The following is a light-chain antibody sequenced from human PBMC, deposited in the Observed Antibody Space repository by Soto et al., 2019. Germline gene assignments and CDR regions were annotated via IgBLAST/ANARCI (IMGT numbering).Light chain of an antibody. Sequence: DIQMTQSPSSLSASVGDRISITCRASQDISNYLAWYQQKPGKVPKLLIYSASTLQSGVPSRFSGSGSGTDFTLTISSLQPEDFATYYCLQHNTYPRTFGQGTKVDIK. J-gene: IGKJ1*01. CDR2: SAS. CDR1: QDISNY. CDR3: LQHNTYPRT. V-gene: IGKV1-27*01.